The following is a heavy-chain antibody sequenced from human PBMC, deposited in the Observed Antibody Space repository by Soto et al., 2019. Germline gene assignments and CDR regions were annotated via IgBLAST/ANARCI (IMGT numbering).Heavy chain of an antibody. V-gene: IGHV1-3*01. CDR2: INAGNGNT. Sequence: ASVKVSCKASGYSITSYAMHWVRQAHGQRLEWMGWINAGNGNTKYSQKFQGRVTFTRDTSAGTVYMQLSSLTSEDTAVYYCARDDSGFSGSHYIDYFNYWGQGALVTAPQ. J-gene: IGHJ4*02. CDR1: GYSITSYA. CDR3: ARDDSGFSGSHYIDYFNY. D-gene: IGHD1-26*01.